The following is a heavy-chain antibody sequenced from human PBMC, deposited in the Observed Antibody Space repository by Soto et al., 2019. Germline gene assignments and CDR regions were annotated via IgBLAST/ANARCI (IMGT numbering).Heavy chain of an antibody. V-gene: IGHV1-2*02. J-gene: IGHJ5*02. CDR3: AITYYYDSSGYPFDP. CDR1: GYTFTGYY. CDR2: INPNSGGT. D-gene: IGHD3-22*01. Sequence: ASVKVSGKASGYTFTGYYMHWVRQAPGQGLEWMGWINPNSGGTNYAQKFQGRVTMTRDTSISTAYMELSRLRSDDTAVYYCAITYYYDSSGYPFDPWGQGTLVTVSS.